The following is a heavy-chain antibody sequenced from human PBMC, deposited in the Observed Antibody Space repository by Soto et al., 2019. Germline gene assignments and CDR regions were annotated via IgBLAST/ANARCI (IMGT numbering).Heavy chain of an antibody. V-gene: IGHV3-48*01. CDR3: AREYIVVVPAAKGRRAFDI. J-gene: IGHJ3*02. D-gene: IGHD2-2*01. Sequence: GGSLRLSCAASGFTFSSSSMNWVRQAPGKGLEWVSYISSSSSTIYYADSVKGRFTISREKAKNSLYLQMNSLRAEDTAGYYCAREYIVVVPAAKGRRAFDIWGQGTMVTVSS. CDR2: ISSSSSTI. CDR1: GFTFSSSS.